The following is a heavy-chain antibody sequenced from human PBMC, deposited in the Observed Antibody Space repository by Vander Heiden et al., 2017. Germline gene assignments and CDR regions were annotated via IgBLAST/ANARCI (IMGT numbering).Heavy chain of an antibody. Sequence: EVQLVESGGGLIKPGGSLSLSCAASGFTFSDYSMNWVRQAPGRGLEWVSSINRGSFYIYYADSVKGRFTISRDNAKNSLYLQMNSLRVEDTAVYYCSRGGTGGDSADYWGQGTLVTVSS. CDR3: SRGGTGGDSADY. D-gene: IGHD3-16*01. V-gene: IGHV3-21*01. CDR1: GFTFSDYS. J-gene: IGHJ4*02. CDR2: INRGSFYI.